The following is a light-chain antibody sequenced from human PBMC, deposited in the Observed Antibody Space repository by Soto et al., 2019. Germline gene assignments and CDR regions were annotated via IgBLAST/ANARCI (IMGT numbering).Light chain of an antibody. CDR1: NIGYKT. J-gene: IGLJ2*01. CDR3: QVWDSGSDL. V-gene: IGLV3-21*02. CDR2: DDS. Sequence: SYELTQPPSVSVAPGQTATFICGGDNIGYKTVHWYQQRPGQAPVLVVYDDSDRPSGIPGRFSGSNSGNTATLTINRVEAGDEADYYCQVWDSGSDLFGGGTKVTVL.